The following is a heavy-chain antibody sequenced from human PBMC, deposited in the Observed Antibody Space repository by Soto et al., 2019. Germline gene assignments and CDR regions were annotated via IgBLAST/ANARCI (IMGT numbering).Heavy chain of an antibody. Sequence: ASVKVSCKASGYTSSSDYMHWVRQAPGQGLEWIGIIHPSGDPTIYAQKFQGRVTMTRDTSTSTVYMELSSLRSEDTAVYYCAGDEANGWNDAFDIWG. J-gene: IGHJ3*02. CDR3: AGDEANGWNDAFDI. CDR1: GYTSSSDY. D-gene: IGHD1-1*01. CDR2: IHPSGDPT. V-gene: IGHV1-46*03.